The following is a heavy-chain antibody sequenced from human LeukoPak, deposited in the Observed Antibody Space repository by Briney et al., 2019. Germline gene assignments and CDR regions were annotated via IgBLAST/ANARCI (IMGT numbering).Heavy chain of an antibody. CDR2: IKGGGGDP. J-gene: IGHJ4*02. CDR3: AKGGHDFNPFYW. D-gene: IGHD2-21*02. CDR1: GFTFSTSA. Sequence: GGSLRLSCAASGFTFSTSAMGWVRQAPGKGLEWVSSIKGGGGDPFYADSVKGRFTISRDNSKNTLFLQLSSLRADDSAVYYCAKGGHDFNPFYWWGQGTLVIVSS. V-gene: IGHV3-23*01.